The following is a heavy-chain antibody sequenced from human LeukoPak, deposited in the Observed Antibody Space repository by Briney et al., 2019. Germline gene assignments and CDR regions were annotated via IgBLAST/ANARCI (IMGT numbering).Heavy chain of an antibody. CDR1: GGSISSSSYY. Sequence: SETLSLTCTVSGGSISSSSYYWGWIRQPPGKGLEWIGSIYYSGSTYYNPSLKSRVTISVDTSKNQFSLKLSSVTAADTAVYYCVRQGASIVGAVKGFDYWGQGTLVTVSS. CDR3: VRQGASIVGAVKGFDY. J-gene: IGHJ4*02. D-gene: IGHD1-26*01. CDR2: IYYSGST. V-gene: IGHV4-39*01.